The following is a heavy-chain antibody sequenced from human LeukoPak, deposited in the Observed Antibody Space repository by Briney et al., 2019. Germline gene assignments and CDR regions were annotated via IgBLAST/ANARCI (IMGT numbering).Heavy chain of an antibody. Sequence: ASVKVSCKATGFTFTNYDINWVRQATGQGLEWMGWMNPINGNTGYAQKFQGRVTMTRDTSISTAYMELRSLTSEDTGVYYCVRDGEGVAISVNYWFAPWGQGTLVTVSS. CDR2: MNPINGNT. D-gene: IGHD3-10*01. V-gene: IGHV1-8*01. CDR3: VRDGEGVAISVNYWFAP. CDR1: GFTFTNYD. J-gene: IGHJ5*02.